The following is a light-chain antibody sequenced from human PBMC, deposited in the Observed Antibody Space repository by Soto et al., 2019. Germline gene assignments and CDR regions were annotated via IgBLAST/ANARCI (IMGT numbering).Light chain of an antibody. CDR3: SSFTTSSTLVV. J-gene: IGLJ2*01. CDR1: SSDIGGYNF. Sequence: SVLTQPASVSGSPGQSITISCTGTSSDIGGYNFVSWYQHHPGKAPKLMIYEVNNRPSGVSSRFSGSKSGNTASLTISGLQTEDEADYYCSSFTTSSTLVVFGGGTKLTVL. V-gene: IGLV2-14*01. CDR2: EVN.